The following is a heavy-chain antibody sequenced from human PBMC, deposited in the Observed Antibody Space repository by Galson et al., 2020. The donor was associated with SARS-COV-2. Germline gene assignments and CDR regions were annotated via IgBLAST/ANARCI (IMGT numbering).Heavy chain of an antibody. V-gene: IGHV1-2*02. CDR2: INPNSGGT. CDR3: ARDQDSSSRWGVDY. Sequence: ASVKVSCKASGYTFTGYYMHCVRQAPGQGLEWMGWINPNSGGTNYAQKFQGRVTMTRDTSISTAYMELSRLRSDDTAVYYCARDQDSSSRWGVDYWGQGTLVTVSS. J-gene: IGHJ4*02. CDR1: GYTFTGYY. D-gene: IGHD6-13*01.